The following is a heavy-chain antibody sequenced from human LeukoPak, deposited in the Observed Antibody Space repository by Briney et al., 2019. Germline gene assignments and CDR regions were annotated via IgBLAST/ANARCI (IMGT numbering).Heavy chain of an antibody. D-gene: IGHD3-10*01. J-gene: IGHJ6*03. CDR2: IYSGGST. CDR1: GFTVSSNY. V-gene: IGHV3-53*01. Sequence: GGSLRLSCAASGFTVSSNYMSWVRQAPGKGLEWVSFIYSGGSTYYADSVKGRFTISRDNSKNTLYLQMNSLRAEDTAVYYCARNFEGRVYYYYYMDVWGKGTTVTVSS. CDR3: ARNFEGRVYYYYYMDV.